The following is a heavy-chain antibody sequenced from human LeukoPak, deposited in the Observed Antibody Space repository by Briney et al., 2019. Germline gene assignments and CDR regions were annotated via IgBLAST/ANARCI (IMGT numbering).Heavy chain of an antibody. D-gene: IGHD3-10*01. CDR3: ARVPYGSGTHSADY. Sequence: GGSLRLSCAASGFTFSSYWTSWVRQAPGKGLEWVANIKQDGSEKYYVDSVKGRFTISRDNAKNSLYLQMNSLRAEDTAVYYCARVPYGSGTHSADYWGQGTLVTVSS. CDR1: GFTFSSYW. V-gene: IGHV3-7*03. J-gene: IGHJ4*02. CDR2: IKQDGSEK.